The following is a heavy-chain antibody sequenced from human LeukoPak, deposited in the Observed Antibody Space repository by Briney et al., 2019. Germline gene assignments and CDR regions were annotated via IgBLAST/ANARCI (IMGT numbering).Heavy chain of an antibody. J-gene: IGHJ4*02. CDR3: ARRVVVPAAPYYFDY. CDR2: INSDGSST. CDR1: GFIFSSYW. V-gene: IGHV3-74*01. D-gene: IGHD2-2*01. Sequence: GGSLGLSCAASGFIFSSYWMHWVRQASGKGLVWVSRINSDGSSTSYADSVKGRFTISRDNAKNTLYLQMNSLRAEDTAVYYCARRVVVPAAPYYFDYWGQGTLVTVSS.